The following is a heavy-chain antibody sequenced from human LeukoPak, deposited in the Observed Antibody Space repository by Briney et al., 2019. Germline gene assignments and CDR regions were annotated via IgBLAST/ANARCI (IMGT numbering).Heavy chain of an antibody. Sequence: GESLKISCKGSGSRFTNYWIGGGRQMPGKGLEGMGIIYPGDSYTRYIPSFQGQVTISADKSISTAYLQWSSLKASDTAIYYCARPGSPNDGFDIWGQGTMVTVSS. CDR1: GSRFTNYW. CDR3: ARPGSPNDGFDI. J-gene: IGHJ3*02. V-gene: IGHV5-51*01. CDR2: IYPGDSYT.